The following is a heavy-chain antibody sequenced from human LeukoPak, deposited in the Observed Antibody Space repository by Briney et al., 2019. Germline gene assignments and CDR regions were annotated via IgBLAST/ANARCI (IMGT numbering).Heavy chain of an antibody. D-gene: IGHD3-10*01. CDR2: ISGSGGST. CDR1: GFTFSSYA. CDR3: ANYYGSGMPEPGDY. V-gene: IGHV3-23*01. J-gene: IGHJ4*02. Sequence: PGGSLRLSCAASGFTFSSYAMSWVRQAPGKGLEWVSAISGSGGSTYYADSVKGRFTISRDNSKNTLYLQMNSLRAEDTAVYYCANYYGSGMPEPGDYWGQGTLVTVSS.